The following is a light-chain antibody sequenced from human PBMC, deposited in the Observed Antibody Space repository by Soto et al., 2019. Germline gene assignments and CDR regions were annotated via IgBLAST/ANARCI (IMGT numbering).Light chain of an antibody. CDR3: QQVYSFPHT. CDR1: QGIRSY. V-gene: IGKV1-9*01. J-gene: IGKJ2*01. Sequence: DIQLTQSPFFLSASVGDRVTITCRASQGIRSYLAWYQQRPGKAPELLIYGASTLRTGVASRFSGSGSGTEFTLTISSLQPEDFATYYCQQVYSFPHTFGQGTKLEV. CDR2: GAS.